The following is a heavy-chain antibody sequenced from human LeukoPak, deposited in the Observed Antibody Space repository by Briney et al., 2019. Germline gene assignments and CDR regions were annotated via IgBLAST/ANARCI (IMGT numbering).Heavy chain of an antibody. CDR1: GFTFSSYG. CDR3: AKDPNYVWGRAYMDD. CDR2: ISYDGRDK. V-gene: IGHV3-30*18. J-gene: IGHJ4*02. D-gene: IGHD3-16*01. Sequence: PGRSLRLSCAASGFTFSSYGMHWVRQAPGKGLEWVALISYDGRDKYYADSVKGRFTIFRDNSKNTLYVQMNRLRAEDTAVYYCAKDPNYVWGRAYMDDWGQGTLVTVSS.